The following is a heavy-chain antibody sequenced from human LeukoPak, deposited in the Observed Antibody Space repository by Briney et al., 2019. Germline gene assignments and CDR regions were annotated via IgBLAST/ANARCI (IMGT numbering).Heavy chain of an antibody. V-gene: IGHV3-9*03. CDR3: VKDRGPLPLVPAPHFDY. J-gene: IGHJ4*02. CDR2: IRWNSGSM. CDR1: GLPFHDYA. D-gene: IGHD2-2*01. Sequence: GRSLRLSCAVSGLPFHDYAKHGVRQARGRGLEWVSGIRWNSGSMVYADSVKGRFTISRDNAKNSLYLQMNSLRAEDMALYYCVKDRGPLPLVPAPHFDYWGQGTLVTVSS.